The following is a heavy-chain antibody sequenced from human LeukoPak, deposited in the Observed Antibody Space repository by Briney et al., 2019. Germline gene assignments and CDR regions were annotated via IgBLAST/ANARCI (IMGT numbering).Heavy chain of an antibody. Sequence: GGSLRLSCAACGFFISNYIINWVRQPPGKGLERVSGISGVGYGTFYAYSVERVITISSDISKSTLFLQMSSLRVEDAAVYYCAKATVSDPSNPFDYWGQGTLVTVSS. J-gene: IGHJ4*02. V-gene: IGHV3-23*01. CDR2: ISGVGYGT. CDR1: GFFISNYI. CDR3: AKATVSDPSNPFDY. D-gene: IGHD4-11*01.